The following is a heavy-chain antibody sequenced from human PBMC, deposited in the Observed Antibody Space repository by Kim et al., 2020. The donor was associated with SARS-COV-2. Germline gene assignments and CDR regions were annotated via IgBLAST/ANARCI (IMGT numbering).Heavy chain of an antibody. CDR1: GFTFTKNA. D-gene: IGHD6-19*01. J-gene: IGHJ4*02. CDR3: AKDVYRWAFAY. CDR2: IGNSDETT. Sequence: GGSLRLSCAASGFTFTKNAMAWVRQAPGKGLQWVSAIGNSDETTYADSVKGRFTISRDTSKNTLYLQMNGLRAEDTAIYYCAKDVYRWAFAYWGQGTLVTVSS. V-gene: IGHV3-23*01.